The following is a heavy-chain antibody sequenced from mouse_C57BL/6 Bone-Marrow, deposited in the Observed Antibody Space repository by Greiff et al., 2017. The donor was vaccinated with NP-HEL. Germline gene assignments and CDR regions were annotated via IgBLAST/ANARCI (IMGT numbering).Heavy chain of an antibody. Sequence: EVQLQQSGPVLVKPGASVKMSCKASGYTFTDYYMNWVKQSHGKSLEWIGVINPYNGGTSYNQKFTGKATLTVDKSSSTAYMELNSLTSEDSAVYYCARLRDHYYGSSYGFAYWGQGTLVTVSA. J-gene: IGHJ3*01. V-gene: IGHV1-19*01. D-gene: IGHD1-1*01. CDR2: INPYNGGT. CDR3: ARLRDHYYGSSYGFAY. CDR1: GYTFTDYY.